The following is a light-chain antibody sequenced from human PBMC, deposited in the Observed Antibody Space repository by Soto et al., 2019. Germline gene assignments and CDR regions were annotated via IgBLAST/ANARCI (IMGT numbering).Light chain of an antibody. V-gene: IGKV3-15*01. Sequence: ITQSPAPLSVSPGERATLSCRASQSVSNNLAWYQQKPGQAPRLLIYFASTRATGIPARFSGSGSGTEFTLTISSLQSEDFAVYYCQQYNKWPLTFGGGTKVETK. J-gene: IGKJ4*01. CDR1: QSVSNN. CDR3: QQYNKWPLT. CDR2: FAS.